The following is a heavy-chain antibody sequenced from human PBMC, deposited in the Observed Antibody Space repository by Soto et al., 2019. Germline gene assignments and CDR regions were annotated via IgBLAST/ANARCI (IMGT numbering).Heavy chain of an antibody. V-gene: IGHV4-38-2*01. CDR1: GYSISSGYY. CDR2: IYHSGST. Sequence: SETRSRTWAVSGYSISSGYYWCFIRQPPGKGLEWIGSIYHSGSTYYNPSLKSRVTISVGTSKNQFSLKLSSVTAADTAVYYCARTTAMVFEGLGDFDYWGQGTLVTVSS. J-gene: IGHJ4*02. D-gene: IGHD5-18*01. CDR3: ARTTAMVFEGLGDFDY.